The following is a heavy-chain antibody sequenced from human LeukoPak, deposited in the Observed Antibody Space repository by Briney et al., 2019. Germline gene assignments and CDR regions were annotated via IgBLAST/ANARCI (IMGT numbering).Heavy chain of an antibody. CDR2: ISAYNGNT. CDR1: GYTFTSYG. Sequence: GASVKASCKASGYTFTSYGISWVRQAPGQGLEWMGWISAYNGNTNYAQKLQGRVTMTTDTSTSTAYMELRSLRSDDTAVYYCARDHRTLGSSGWYTIDYWGQGTLVTVSS. J-gene: IGHJ4*02. CDR3: ARDHRTLGSSGWYTIDY. V-gene: IGHV1-18*04. D-gene: IGHD6-19*01.